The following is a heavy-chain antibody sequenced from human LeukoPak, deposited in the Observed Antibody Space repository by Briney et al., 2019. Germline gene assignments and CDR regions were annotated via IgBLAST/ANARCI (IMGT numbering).Heavy chain of an antibody. CDR1: GFTFSSYE. D-gene: IGHD5-18*01. Sequence: GGSLRLSCAASGFTFSSYEMNWVRQAPGKGLEWVAFIRYDGSNKYYADSVKGRFTISRDNSKNTLYLQMNSLRAEDTAVYYCAKAADYGYTTHFDYWGQGTLVTVSS. V-gene: IGHV3-30*02. CDR2: IRYDGSNK. J-gene: IGHJ4*02. CDR3: AKAADYGYTTHFDY.